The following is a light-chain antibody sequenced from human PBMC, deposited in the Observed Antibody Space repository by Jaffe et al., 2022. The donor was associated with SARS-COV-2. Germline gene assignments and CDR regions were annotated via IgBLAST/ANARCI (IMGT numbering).Light chain of an antibody. V-gene: IGLV1-44*01. J-gene: IGLJ3*02. CDR1: GSTTGSDS. Sequence: QSVLTQPPSASGTPGQRVTISCSGSGSTTGSDSVNWYLQLPGTAPKLLIYTNNQRPSGVPDRFSGSRSGTSASLAISGLQSEDEGTYYCSIWDDSLNGPVFGGGTKLTVL. CDR2: TNN. CDR3: SIWDDSLNGPV.